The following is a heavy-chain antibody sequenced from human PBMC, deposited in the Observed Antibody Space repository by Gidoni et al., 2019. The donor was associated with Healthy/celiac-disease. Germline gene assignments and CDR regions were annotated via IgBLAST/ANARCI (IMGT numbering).Heavy chain of an antibody. CDR1: GFHFSSYA. D-gene: IGHD6-13*01. J-gene: IGHJ4*02. CDR3: AREFVGSWSSFDY. V-gene: IGHV3-30-3*01. CDR2: ISYDGSNK. Sequence: QVQLVESGGGVVQPGRSLRLSCAASGFHFSSYAMHWVRQAPGKGREWVAVISYDGSNKYYADSVKGRFTISRDNSKNTLYLQMNSLRAEDTAVYYCAREFVGSWSSFDYWGQGTLVTVSS.